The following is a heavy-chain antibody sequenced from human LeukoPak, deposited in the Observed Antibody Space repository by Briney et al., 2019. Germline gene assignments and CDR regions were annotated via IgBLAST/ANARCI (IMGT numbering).Heavy chain of an antibody. Sequence: KPGGSLRLSCAVSGFTFSDYYMIWIRQAPGKRLEWVSYISSSSSYTNYADSVKGRFTISRDNAKNSLYLQINSLRAEDTAVYYCARDISTYGSGSSQFDYWGQGTLVTVSS. CDR2: ISSSSSYT. V-gene: IGHV3-11*06. CDR1: GFTFSDYY. CDR3: ARDISTYGSGSSQFDY. D-gene: IGHD3-10*01. J-gene: IGHJ4*02.